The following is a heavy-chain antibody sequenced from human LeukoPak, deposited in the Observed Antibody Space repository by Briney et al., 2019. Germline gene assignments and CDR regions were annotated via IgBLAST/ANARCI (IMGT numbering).Heavy chain of an antibody. CDR3: ARLYYDTSGYFDY. CDR2: IYYSGST. Sequence: SETLSLTCTVSGGCISSYYWSWIRQPPGKGLEWIGYIYYSGSTYYNPSLKSRVTISVDTSKNQLSLKLSSVTAADTAVYYCARLYYDTSGYFDYWGQGTLVTVSS. J-gene: IGHJ4*02. CDR1: GGCISSYY. D-gene: IGHD3-22*01. V-gene: IGHV4-59*08.